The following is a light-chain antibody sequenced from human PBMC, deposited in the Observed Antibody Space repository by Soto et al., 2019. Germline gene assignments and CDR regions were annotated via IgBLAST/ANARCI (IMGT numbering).Light chain of an antibody. CDR1: SSNIGSNT. V-gene: IGLV1-44*01. CDR2: NDD. CDR3: AAWDDSLNGVV. J-gene: IGLJ2*01. Sequence: QSVLTQPPSASGTPGQRVTISCSGSSSNIGSNTVNWYQQLPGTAPKPLIHNDDLRPSGVPDRFSGSKSGTSASLAISGLQSEDEADYHCAAWDDSLNGVVFGGGTQLTVL.